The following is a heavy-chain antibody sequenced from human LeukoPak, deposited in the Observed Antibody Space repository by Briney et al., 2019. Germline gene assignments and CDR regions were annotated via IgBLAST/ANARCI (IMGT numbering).Heavy chain of an antibody. Sequence: SETLSLTCTVSGGSISSYYWSWIRQPPGKGLEWIGYIYYTGSTNYNPSPKSRVTISVDTSKNQFSLKLSSVTAADTAVYYCARRDNSGWNYFDYWGQGTLLTVSS. V-gene: IGHV4-59*08. CDR3: ARRDNSGWNYFDY. CDR2: IYYTGST. D-gene: IGHD6-19*01. J-gene: IGHJ4*02. CDR1: GGSISSYY.